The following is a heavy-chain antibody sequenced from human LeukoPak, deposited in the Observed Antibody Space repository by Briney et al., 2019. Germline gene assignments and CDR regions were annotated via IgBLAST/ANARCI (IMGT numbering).Heavy chain of an antibody. Sequence: ASVKVSCKASGYTFTSYGISWVRQAPGQGLEWMGWISAYNGNTNYARKLQGRVTMTTDTSTSTAYMELRSLRSDDTAVYYCATYDYGDCDGYWGQGTLVTVSS. D-gene: IGHD4-17*01. J-gene: IGHJ4*02. CDR3: ATYDYGDCDGY. CDR1: GYTFTSYG. V-gene: IGHV1-18*01. CDR2: ISAYNGNT.